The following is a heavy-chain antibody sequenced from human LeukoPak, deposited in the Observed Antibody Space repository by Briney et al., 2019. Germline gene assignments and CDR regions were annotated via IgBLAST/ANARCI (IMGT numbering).Heavy chain of an antibody. V-gene: IGHV1-18*01. CDR3: ARDPGHPLSSGYYYRPENFFDY. CDR1: GYTFTSYG. D-gene: IGHD3-22*01. J-gene: IGHJ4*02. CDR2: ISAYNGNT. Sequence: GASVKVSCKASGYTFTSYGISWVRQAPGQGLEWMGWISAYNGNTNYAQKLQGRVTMTTGTSTSTAYMELRSLRSDDTAVYYCARDPGHPLSSGYYYRPENFFDYWGQGTLVTVSS.